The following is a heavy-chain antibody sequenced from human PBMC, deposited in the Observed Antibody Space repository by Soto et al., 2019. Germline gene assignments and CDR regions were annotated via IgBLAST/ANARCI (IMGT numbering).Heavy chain of an antibody. V-gene: IGHV1-69*13. Sequence: SVKVSCKASGGTFSSYAISWVRQAPGQGLEWMGGIIPIFGTANYAQKFQGRVTITADESTSTAYMELSSLRSEDTAVYYCARDFPVVTGQRNWFDPWGQGTLVTVSS. J-gene: IGHJ5*02. D-gene: IGHD2-21*02. CDR2: IIPIFGTA. CDR1: GGTFSSYA. CDR3: ARDFPVVTGQRNWFDP.